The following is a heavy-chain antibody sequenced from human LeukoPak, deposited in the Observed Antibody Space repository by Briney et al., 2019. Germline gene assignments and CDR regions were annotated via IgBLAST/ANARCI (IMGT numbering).Heavy chain of an antibody. Sequence: GASVNVSCKASGGTFSSYAISWVRQAPGQGLEWMGWINPNSGGTNYAQKFQGWVTMTRDTSISTAYMELSRLRSDDTAVYYCARGYYDFWSGYYNGWYFDYWGQGTLVTVSS. V-gene: IGHV1-2*04. CDR3: ARGYYDFWSGYYNGWYFDY. D-gene: IGHD3-3*01. J-gene: IGHJ4*02. CDR2: INPNSGGT. CDR1: GGTFSSYA.